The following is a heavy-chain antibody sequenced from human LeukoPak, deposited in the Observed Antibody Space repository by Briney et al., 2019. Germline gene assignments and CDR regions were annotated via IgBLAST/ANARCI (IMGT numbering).Heavy chain of an antibody. CDR2: ISGSGDFT. CDR1: GFTFTNYA. CDR3: AKDGARDGYNYPDY. D-gene: IGHD5-24*01. Sequence: GGSLRLSCAASGFTFTNYAMSWVRQAPGKGLEWVADISGSGDFTYYADSVKGRFTISRDKAKNTVYLQMSSLRAEDTAVYYCAKDGARDGYNYPDYWGQGTPVTVSS. J-gene: IGHJ4*02. V-gene: IGHV3-23*01.